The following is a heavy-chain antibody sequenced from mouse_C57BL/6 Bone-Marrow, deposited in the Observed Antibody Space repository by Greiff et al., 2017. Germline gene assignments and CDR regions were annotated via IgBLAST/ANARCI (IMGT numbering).Heavy chain of an antibody. V-gene: IGHV5-6*01. J-gene: IGHJ4*01. CDR1: GFTFSSYG. Sequence: EVKLLESGGDLVKPGGSLKLSCAASGFTFSSYGMSWVRQTPDKRLEWVATISSGGSYTYYPDSVKGRFTISRDNAKNTLYLQMSSLKSEDTAMYYCARHMWAMDDWGQGTSATVSS. CDR2: ISSGGSYT. CDR3: ARHMWAMDD.